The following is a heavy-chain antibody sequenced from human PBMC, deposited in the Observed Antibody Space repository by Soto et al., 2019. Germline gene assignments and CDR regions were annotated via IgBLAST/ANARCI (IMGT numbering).Heavy chain of an antibody. CDR3: ARAKTSSGCLDY. CDR2: IYYSGST. J-gene: IGHJ4*02. V-gene: IGHV4-39*07. CDR1: GGSISSSSYY. D-gene: IGHD6-19*01. Sequence: SETLSLTCTVSGGSISSSSYYWGWIRQPPGKGLEWIGSIYYSGSTYYNPSLKSRVTLTRDTSTSTVYMELSSLRSEDTAVYYCARAKTSSGCLDYWGLGTLVTVSS.